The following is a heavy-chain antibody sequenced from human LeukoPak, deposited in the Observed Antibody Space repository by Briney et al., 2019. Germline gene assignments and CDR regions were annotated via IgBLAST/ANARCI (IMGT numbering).Heavy chain of an antibody. CDR3: ARALHDAFDI. J-gene: IGHJ3*02. CDR2: ISSSSSYI. Sequence: GGSLRLSCAAYGFNFSSYSINWVRPAPGKGLEWVSSISSSSSYIYYADSVKGRFTISRDNAKNSLYLQMNSLRAEDTAVYYCARALHDAFDIWGQGTMVTVSS. V-gene: IGHV3-21*01. D-gene: IGHD4-11*01. CDR1: GFNFSSYS.